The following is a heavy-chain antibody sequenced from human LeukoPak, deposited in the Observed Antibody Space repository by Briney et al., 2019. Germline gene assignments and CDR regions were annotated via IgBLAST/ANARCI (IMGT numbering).Heavy chain of an antibody. J-gene: IGHJ4*02. V-gene: IGHV4-4*02. CDR2: IHHSGRS. Sequence: SETLSLTCTVSGYSISSGYWWSWVRQPPGKGLEWIGEIHHSGRSNYNPSLKSRVTISVDKSKNQFSVMLTPVTAADTAVYYCARNAYYSADYWGQGTLVTVSS. CDR1: GYSISSGYW. D-gene: IGHD2/OR15-2a*01. CDR3: ARNAYYSADY.